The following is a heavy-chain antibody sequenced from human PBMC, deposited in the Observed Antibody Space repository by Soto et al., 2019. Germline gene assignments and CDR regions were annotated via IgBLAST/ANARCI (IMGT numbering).Heavy chain of an antibody. CDR1: GFTFSSDA. J-gene: IGHJ4*02. Sequence: LRLSCAASGFTFSSDAMSWVRQAPGKGLEWVSAISGSGGSTYYADSVKGRFTISRDNSKNTLYLQMNSLRAEDTAVYYCAKNEWELRYLDYWGQGTLVTVSS. V-gene: IGHV3-23*01. CDR2: ISGSGGST. CDR3: AKNEWELRYLDY. D-gene: IGHD1-26*01.